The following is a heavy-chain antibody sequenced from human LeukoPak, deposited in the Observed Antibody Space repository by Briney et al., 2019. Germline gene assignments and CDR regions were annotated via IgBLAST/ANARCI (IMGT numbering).Heavy chain of an antibody. CDR2: IDNSGST. Sequence: QTLSLTCTGSAGHSDSVYRNWVRQPPGKGLEWIGYIDNSGSTKYNPSLKSRITMSRDTSKNQFSLKLTSVTAADTAMYYCASGGGWLIDYWGQGTLVSVSS. V-gene: IGHV4-4*08. J-gene: IGHJ4*02. CDR3: ASGGGWLIDY. CDR1: AGHSDSVY. D-gene: IGHD6-19*01.